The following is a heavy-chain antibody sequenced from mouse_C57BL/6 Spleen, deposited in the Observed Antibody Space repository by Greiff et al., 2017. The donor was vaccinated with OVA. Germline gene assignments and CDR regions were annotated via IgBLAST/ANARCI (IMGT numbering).Heavy chain of an antibody. CDR2: IYPGDGDT. CDR3: ARWGDVGAMDY. V-gene: IGHV1-80*01. CDR1: GYAFSSYW. Sequence: LVESGAELVKPGASVKISCKASGYAFSSYWMNWVKQRPGKGLEWIGQIYPGDGDTNYNGKFKGKATLTADKSSSTAYMQLSSLTSEDSAVYFCARWGDVGAMDYWGQGTSVTVSS. J-gene: IGHJ4*01. D-gene: IGHD3-3*01.